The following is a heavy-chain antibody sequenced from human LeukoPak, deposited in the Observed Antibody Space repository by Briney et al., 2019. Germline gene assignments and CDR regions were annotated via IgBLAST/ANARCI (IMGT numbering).Heavy chain of an antibody. CDR2: IIPIFGTA. CDR3: ARAVAAGDAFDI. V-gene: IGHV1-69*06. J-gene: IGHJ3*02. D-gene: IGHD6-13*01. Sequence: SVKVSCKASGGTFISYAISWVRQAPGQGLEWMGGIIPIFGTANYAQKFQGRVTITADKSTSTAYMELSSLRSEDTAVYYCARAVAAGDAFDIWGQGTMVTVS. CDR1: GGTFISYA.